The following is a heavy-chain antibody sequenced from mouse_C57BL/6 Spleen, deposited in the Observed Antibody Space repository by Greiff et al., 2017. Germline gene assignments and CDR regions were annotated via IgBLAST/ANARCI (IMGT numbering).Heavy chain of an antibody. Sequence: VQLQQPGAELVKPGASVKLSCKASGYTFISYWMHWVKQRPGQGLEWIGMIHPNSGSTNYNEKFKSKATLTVDKSSSTAYMQLSSLTSEDSAVYYCANYGNYEYYFDYWGQGTTLTVSS. CDR3: ANYGNYEYYFDY. CDR2: IHPNSGST. D-gene: IGHD2-1*01. J-gene: IGHJ2*01. CDR1: GYTFISYW. V-gene: IGHV1-64*01.